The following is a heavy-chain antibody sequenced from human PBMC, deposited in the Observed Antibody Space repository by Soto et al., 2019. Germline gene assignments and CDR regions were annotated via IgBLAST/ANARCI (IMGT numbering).Heavy chain of an antibody. CDR3: ARLGASSSPFWFDP. CDR2: IYYSGST. J-gene: IGHJ5*02. D-gene: IGHD6-13*01. CDR1: GYSISSSNW. Sequence: SETLSLTCAVSGYSISSSNWWGWIRQPPGKGLEWIGYIYYSGSTYYNPSLKSRVTISVDTSKNQFSLKLSSVTAADTAVYYCARLGASSSPFWFDPWGQGTLVTVSS. V-gene: IGHV4-28*01.